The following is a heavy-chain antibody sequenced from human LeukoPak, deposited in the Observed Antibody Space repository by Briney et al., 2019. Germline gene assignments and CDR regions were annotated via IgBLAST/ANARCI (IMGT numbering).Heavy chain of an antibody. CDR1: GFTFSSYW. D-gene: IGHD3-16*02. V-gene: IGHV3-74*01. Sequence: GGSLRLSCAASGFTFSSYWMHWVRQAPGKGLVWVSRINRDGSSTSYADSVKGRFTISRDNAKNTLYLQMNSLRAEDTAVYYCARWDYDYVWGSYREGAFDIWGQGTMVTVSS. CDR2: INRDGSST. J-gene: IGHJ3*02. CDR3: ARWDYDYVWGSYREGAFDI.